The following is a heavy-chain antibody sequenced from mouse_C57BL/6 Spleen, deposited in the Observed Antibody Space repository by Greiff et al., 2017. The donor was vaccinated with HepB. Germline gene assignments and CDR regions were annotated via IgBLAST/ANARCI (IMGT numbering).Heavy chain of an antibody. CDR1: GYTFTSYD. D-gene: IGHD1-1*01. J-gene: IGHJ3*01. CDR2: IYPRDGST. CDR3: ARGGTPYYGSSPFAY. Sequence: QVQLQQSGPELVKPGASVKLSCKASGYTFTSYDINWVKQRPGQGLGWIGWIYPRDGSTKYNEKFKGKATLTVDTSSSTAYMGLHSLTSEDSAVYFCARGGTPYYGSSPFAYWGQGTLVTVSA. V-gene: IGHV1-85*01.